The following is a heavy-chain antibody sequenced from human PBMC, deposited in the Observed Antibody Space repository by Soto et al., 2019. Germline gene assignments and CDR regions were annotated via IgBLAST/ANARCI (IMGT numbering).Heavy chain of an antibody. CDR1: GYTFTSYD. CDR2: MNPNTGNS. CDR3: ARRAETNGWNGFGADKYYFDF. J-gene: IGHJ4*02. Sequence: GASVKVSCKASGYTFTSYDIYWVRQATGQGLEWMGWMNPNTGNSGYAQKSQGRVTMTSDTSISTAHMELSSLRSEDTAVYYCARRAETNGWNGFGADKYYFDFWGQGTLGTVSS. D-gene: IGHD1-1*01. V-gene: IGHV1-8*01.